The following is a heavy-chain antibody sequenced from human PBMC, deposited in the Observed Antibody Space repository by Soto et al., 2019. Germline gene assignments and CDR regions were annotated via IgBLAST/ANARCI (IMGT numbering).Heavy chain of an antibody. CDR1: GFTFSNYG. CDR2: ISGGGDST. D-gene: IGHD2-2*01. J-gene: IGHJ4*02. V-gene: IGHV3-23*01. CDR3: AKRSLTPAAMKSPFDC. Sequence: EVQLLESGGGLVQPGGSLRLSCAASGFTFSNYGMSWVRQAPGKGLEWVSTISGGGDSTYYADSVKGRFTISRDNSKNTLYLQVNSLRAEDTAAYYCAKRSLTPAAMKSPFDCWGQGTLVTVSS.